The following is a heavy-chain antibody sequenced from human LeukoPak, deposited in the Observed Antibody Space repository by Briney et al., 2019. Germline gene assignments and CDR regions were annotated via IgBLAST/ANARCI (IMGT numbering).Heavy chain of an antibody. CDR2: IYHSGST. CDR1: GYSISSGYY. CDR3: ARVGRTIFGVVIRYYFDY. J-gene: IGHJ4*02. D-gene: IGHD3-3*01. Sequence: SETLSLTCTVSGYSISSGYYWGWIRQPPGKGLEWIGSIYHSGSTYYNPSLKSRVTISVDTSKNQFSLKLSSVTAADTAVYYCARVGRTIFGVVIRYYFDYWGQGTLVTVSS. V-gene: IGHV4-38-2*02.